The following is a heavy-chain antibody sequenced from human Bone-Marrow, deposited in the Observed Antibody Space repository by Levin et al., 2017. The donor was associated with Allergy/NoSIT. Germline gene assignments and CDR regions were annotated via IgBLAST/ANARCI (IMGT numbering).Heavy chain of an antibody. J-gene: IGHJ4*02. CDR3: ATVDFGRFGEYYFDC. Sequence: ASVKVSCKVSGNTLTELPVHWVRHAPGKGLEWMGGFDPEDGEAIYAQKYQGRVTMTEDTSTDTAYMELSSLRPEDTAVYFCATVDFGRFGEYYFDCWGQGTLITVSS. CDR1: GNTLTELP. V-gene: IGHV1-24*01. D-gene: IGHD3-10*01. CDR2: FDPEDGEA.